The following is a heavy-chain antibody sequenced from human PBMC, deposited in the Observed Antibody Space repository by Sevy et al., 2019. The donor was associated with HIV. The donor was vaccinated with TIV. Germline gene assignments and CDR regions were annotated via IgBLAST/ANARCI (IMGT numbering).Heavy chain of an antibody. CDR1: GFTFGDYA. Sequence: GESLKISCTASGFTFGDYAMSWFRQAPGKGLEWVGFIRSKAYGGTTEYAASVKGRFTISRDDSKSIAYLQMNSLKTEDTAVYYCTSSGYERGYYYGMDVWGQGTTVTVSS. J-gene: IGHJ6*02. D-gene: IGHD5-12*01. CDR2: IRSKAYGGTT. V-gene: IGHV3-49*03. CDR3: TSSGYERGYYYGMDV.